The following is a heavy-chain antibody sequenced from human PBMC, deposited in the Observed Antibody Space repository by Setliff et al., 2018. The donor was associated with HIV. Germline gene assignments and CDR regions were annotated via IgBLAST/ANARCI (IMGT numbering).Heavy chain of an antibody. CDR2: ISYRGTT. Sequence: SETLSLTCTVPGGSISSNYWSWIRQPPGKGLVWIGYISYRGTTNYNPSLKSRVTILVDTSKKQFSLNLTSVTAADTAVYYCARVPIVVITNWYFDLWGRGALVTVSS. CDR1: GGSISSNY. D-gene: IGHD3-22*01. V-gene: IGHV4-59*01. J-gene: IGHJ2*01. CDR3: ARVPIVVITNWYFDL.